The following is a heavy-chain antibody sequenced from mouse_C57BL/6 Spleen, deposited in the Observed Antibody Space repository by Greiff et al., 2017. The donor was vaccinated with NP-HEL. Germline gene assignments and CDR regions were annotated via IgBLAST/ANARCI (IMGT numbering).Heavy chain of an antibody. D-gene: IGHD4-1*01. V-gene: IGHV2-9-1*01. CDR3: ARESFSANWDSLYAMDY. Sequence: QVQLKESGPGLVAPSQSLSITCTVSGFSLTSYAISWVRQPPGKGLEWLGVIWTGGGTNYNSALKSRLSISKDNSKSQVFLKMNSLQTDDTARYYCARESFSANWDSLYAMDYWGQGTSVTVSS. CDR2: IWTGGGT. J-gene: IGHJ4*01. CDR1: GFSLTSYA.